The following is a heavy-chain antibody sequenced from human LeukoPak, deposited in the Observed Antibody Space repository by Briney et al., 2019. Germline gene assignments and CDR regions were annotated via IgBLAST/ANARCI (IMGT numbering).Heavy chain of an antibody. CDR1: GDSISSYY. CDR2: ISNTGST. CDR3: ARCSLVFFGASRRWYFDL. Sequence: SETLSLTCTVSGDSISSYYWSWIRQPPEKGLEWIGYISNTGSTTYNPSLKSRVTISADTSKNHFSLKLKSVTAADTAVYHCARCSLVFFGASRRWYFDLWGRGALVTVSS. V-gene: IGHV4-59*01. J-gene: IGHJ2*01. D-gene: IGHD3-10*01.